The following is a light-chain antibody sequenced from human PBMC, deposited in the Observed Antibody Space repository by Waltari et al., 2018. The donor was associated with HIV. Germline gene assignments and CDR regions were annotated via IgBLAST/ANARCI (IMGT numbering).Light chain of an antibody. Sequence: QSVLTLPPSASGTPGQRVTISCSGGSSNIGSNYVFWYQLLPGTAPKLLVYRNDQRPSGVPDRLSGSKSGTSASLAISGLRSEDEADYYCAAWDDSLSGYVFGTGTKVTVL. CDR1: SSNIGSNY. J-gene: IGLJ1*01. CDR2: RND. V-gene: IGLV1-47*01. CDR3: AAWDDSLSGYV.